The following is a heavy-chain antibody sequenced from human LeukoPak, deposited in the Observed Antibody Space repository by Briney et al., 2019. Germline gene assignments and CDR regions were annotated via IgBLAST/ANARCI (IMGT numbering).Heavy chain of an antibody. Sequence: GGSLRLSCAASGFTFSNAWMSWVRQAPGKGLEWVGRIKSKTDGGTIGYAAPVKGRFTISRDDSKHTLYLQMNSLKTEDTAVYYCSLQYPGDHWGQGTLVTVSS. D-gene: IGHD4-11*01. J-gene: IGHJ4*02. CDR1: GFTFSNAW. CDR3: SLQYPGDH. CDR2: IKSKTDGGTI. V-gene: IGHV3-15*01.